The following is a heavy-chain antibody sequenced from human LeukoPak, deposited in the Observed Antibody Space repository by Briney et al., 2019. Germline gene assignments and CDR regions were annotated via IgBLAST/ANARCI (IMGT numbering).Heavy chain of an antibody. CDR3: AKVRDTAVAPKYFDY. V-gene: IGHV3-23*01. J-gene: IGHJ4*02. CDR1: GFTFSNYA. D-gene: IGHD6-19*01. CDR2: ISASGGST. Sequence: PGGSLRLSCAASGFTFSNYAMSWVRQAPGKGLEWVSTISASGGSTYYADSVKGRFTISRDKSKNTLYLQMNSLRAEDTAVYYCAKVRDTAVAPKYFDYWGQGTLVTVSS.